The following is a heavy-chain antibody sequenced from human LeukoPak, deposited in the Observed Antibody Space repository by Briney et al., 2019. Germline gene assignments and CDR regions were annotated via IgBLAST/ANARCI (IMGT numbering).Heavy chain of an antibody. CDR2: IRYDGSNK. D-gene: IGHD3-22*01. CDR3: AKEPPGYDYDSSCYGLGCFDY. V-gene: IGHV3-30*02. CDR1: GFTVSSYG. Sequence: GGSLRLSCAASGFTVSSYGMHWVRQAPGKGLEWVAFIRYDGSNKYYADSVKGRFTISRDNSKNTLYLQMNSLRAEDTAVYYCAKEPPGYDYDSSCYGLGCFDYRGQGTLVTVSS. J-gene: IGHJ4*02.